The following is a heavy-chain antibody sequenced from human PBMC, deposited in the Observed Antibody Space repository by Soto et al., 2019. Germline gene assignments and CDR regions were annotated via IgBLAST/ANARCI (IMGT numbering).Heavy chain of an antibody. Sequence: GGSLRLSCAASGFTFSSYAMSWVRQAPGKGLEWVSAISGSGGSTYYADSVKGRFTISRDNSKNTMYLQMNSLRAEDTAVYYCAKDLKRFLEWLPGHAFDIWGQGTMVTVSS. CDR3: AKDLKRFLEWLPGHAFDI. J-gene: IGHJ3*02. CDR2: ISGSGGST. CDR1: GFTFSSYA. V-gene: IGHV3-23*01. D-gene: IGHD3-3*01.